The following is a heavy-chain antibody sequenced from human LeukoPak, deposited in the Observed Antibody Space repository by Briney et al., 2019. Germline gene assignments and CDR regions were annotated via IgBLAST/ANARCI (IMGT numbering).Heavy chain of an antibody. J-gene: IGHJ4*02. CDR2: IYYSGSS. D-gene: IGHD3-9*01. Sequence: PSETLSLTCTVSGGSISSGGYYWSWIRQHPGKGLEWIGYIYYSGSSYFNPSLKSRVSILVDTSKNQFSLKLSSVTAADTAVYYCARGVTGYYGPSRFDYWGQGTLVTVSS. CDR1: GGSISSGGYY. V-gene: IGHV4-31*03. CDR3: ARGVTGYYGPSRFDY.